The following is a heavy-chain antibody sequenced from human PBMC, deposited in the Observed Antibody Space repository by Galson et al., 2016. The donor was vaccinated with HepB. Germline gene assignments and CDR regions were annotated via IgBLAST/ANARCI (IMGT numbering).Heavy chain of an antibody. D-gene: IGHD3-10*01. CDR3: ARESYSYASGSYVWFDP. V-gene: IGHV1-2*02. Sequence: SVKVSCKASGYTFTDYYMHWVRQAPGQRLEWMGWISPNSGATNYAQKFQGRVTMTRDTSISTANMELRRLRSDDTAVYYCARESYSYASGSYVWFDPWGQGTLVTVSS. CDR1: GYTFTDYY. J-gene: IGHJ5*02. CDR2: ISPNSGAT.